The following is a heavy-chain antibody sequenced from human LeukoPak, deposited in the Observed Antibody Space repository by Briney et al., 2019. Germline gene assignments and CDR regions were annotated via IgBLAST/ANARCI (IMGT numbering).Heavy chain of an antibody. V-gene: IGHV1-69*05. J-gene: IGHJ4*02. CDR2: IIPIFGTA. Sequence: ASVKVSCKASGGTFSSCAISWVRQAPGQGLEWMGGIIPIFGTANYAQKFQGRVTITTDESTSTAYMELSSLRFEDTAVYYCARDGYYDSSGYYSLPLDYWGQGTLVTVSS. CDR1: GGTFSSCA. CDR3: ARDGYYDSSGYYSLPLDY. D-gene: IGHD3-22*01.